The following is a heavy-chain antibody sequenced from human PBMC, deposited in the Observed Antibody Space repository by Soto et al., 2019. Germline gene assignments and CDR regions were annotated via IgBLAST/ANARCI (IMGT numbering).Heavy chain of an antibody. CDR2: ISAYNGNT. CDR3: ARSRYSSSWYNAFDI. Sequence: GESLKISCKASGYTFTSYGISWVRQAPGQGLEWMGWISAYNGNTNYAQKLQGRVTMTTDTSTSTAYMELRSLRSDDTAVYYCARSRYSSSWYNAFDIWGQGTMVTVSS. V-gene: IGHV1-18*01. CDR1: GYTFTSYG. J-gene: IGHJ3*02. D-gene: IGHD6-13*01.